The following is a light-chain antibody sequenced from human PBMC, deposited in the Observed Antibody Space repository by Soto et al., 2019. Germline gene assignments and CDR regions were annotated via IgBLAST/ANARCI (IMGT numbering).Light chain of an antibody. CDR1: QDIGNY. V-gene: IGKV1-33*01. CDR2: DAS. J-gene: IGKJ5*01. Sequence: DIQMTQSPSSLSASVGDRITITCQASQDIGNYVNWYQQKPGKAPKLMIYDASALESGVPSRFSGSGSGTGFTFTISSLQPEDFATYSCLQYYNVPITFGQGTRLDIK. CDR3: LQYYNVPIT.